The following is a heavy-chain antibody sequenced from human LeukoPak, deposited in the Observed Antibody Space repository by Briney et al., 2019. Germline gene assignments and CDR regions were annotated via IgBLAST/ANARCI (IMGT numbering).Heavy chain of an antibody. Sequence: SVKVSCKASGGTFSSYAISWVRQAPGQGLEWMGGITPIFGTANYAQKFQGRVTITADVSTSTAYMELSSMRFEDTAVYCCARDLEGATDWFDPWGQGTLVTVSS. CDR2: ITPIFGTA. CDR1: GGTFSSYA. V-gene: IGHV1-69*13. CDR3: ARDLEGATDWFDP. D-gene: IGHD1-26*01. J-gene: IGHJ5*02.